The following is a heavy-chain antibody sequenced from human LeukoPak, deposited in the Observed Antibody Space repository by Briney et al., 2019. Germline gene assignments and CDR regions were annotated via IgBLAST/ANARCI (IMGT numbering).Heavy chain of an antibody. CDR2: FDTEDGET. D-gene: IGHD5-18*01. J-gene: IGHJ4*02. CDR3: ATGPGYRYGDFDY. V-gene: IGHV1-24*01. CDR1: GYTLTELS. Sequence: ASVKVSCKVSGYTLTELSMHWVRQAPGKGLEWMGGFDTEDGETIYEQKFQGRVTMTEDTSTDTAYMEMSRLTSEDTAVYYCATGPGYRYGDFDYWGQGNPVTVSS.